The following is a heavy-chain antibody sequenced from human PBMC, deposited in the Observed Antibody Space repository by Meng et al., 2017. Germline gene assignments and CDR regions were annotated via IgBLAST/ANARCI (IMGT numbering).Heavy chain of an antibody. CDR1: GFIFSNYE. J-gene: IGHJ4*02. Sequence: QVRVVEAGGYVVPPGRSLTLSCAASGFIFSNYEMNWVRQAPGKGLEWVACITKDGSRKYYLGSVRGRFTISRDNSKNTLYLEMNSLRSEDTALYYCARDFDYWGQGTLVTVSS. CDR2: ITKDGSRK. CDR3: ARDFDY. V-gene: IGHV3-30*16.